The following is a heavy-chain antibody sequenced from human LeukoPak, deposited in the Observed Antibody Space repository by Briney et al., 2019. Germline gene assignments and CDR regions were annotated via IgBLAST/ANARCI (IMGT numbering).Heavy chain of an antibody. CDR1: GYTFTSYY. D-gene: IGHD6-19*01. CDR2: INPSGGST. J-gene: IGHJ6*02. V-gene: IGHV1-46*01. Sequence: ASVKVSCTASGYTFTSYYMHWVRQAPGQGLEWMGIINPSGGSTSYAQKFQGRVTMTRDTSTSTVYMELSSLRSEDTAVYYCARERRGSIAVASDNYYYYYGMDVWGQGTTVTVSS. CDR3: ARERRGSIAVASDNYYYYYGMDV.